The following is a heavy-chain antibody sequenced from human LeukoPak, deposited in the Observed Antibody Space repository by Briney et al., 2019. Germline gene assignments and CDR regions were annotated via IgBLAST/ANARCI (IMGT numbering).Heavy chain of an antibody. CDR3: AMALRYSSYDMDV. CDR1: GDSVSSNSAA. Sequence: SQTLSLTCAISGDSVSSNSAAWNWIRQSPSRGLEWLGRTYYRSKWDSNYALSVKSRVTINADTSKNQISLQLNSVTPEDTAVYYCAMALRYSSYDMDVWGQGTTVTVSS. V-gene: IGHV6-1*01. D-gene: IGHD3-9*01. J-gene: IGHJ6*02. CDR2: TYYRSKWDS.